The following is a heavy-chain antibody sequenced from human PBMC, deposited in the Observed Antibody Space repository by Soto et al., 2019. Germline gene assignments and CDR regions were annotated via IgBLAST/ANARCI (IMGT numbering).Heavy chain of an antibody. D-gene: IGHD2-15*01. V-gene: IGHV3-23*01. J-gene: IGHJ4*02. Sequence: GGSLRLSCAASGFTFSRFDMSWVRQAPGKGLQWVAGISLGGGSTYYTDTVKGRFTISRDNSQNTLYLQMNSLRGEDTAVYYCAKTVSIAVVAAPNFDSWGQGTLVTVSS. CDR2: ISLGGGST. CDR3: AKTVSIAVVAAPNFDS. CDR1: GFTFSRFD.